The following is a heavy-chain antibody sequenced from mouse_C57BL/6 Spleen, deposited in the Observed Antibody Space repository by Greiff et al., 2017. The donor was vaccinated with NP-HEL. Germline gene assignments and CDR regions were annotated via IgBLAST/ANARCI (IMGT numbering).Heavy chain of an antibody. CDR1: GYTFTSYW. CDR2: IYPGSGST. CDR3: ASGYYGNYDAMDY. D-gene: IGHD2-1*01. V-gene: IGHV1-55*01. Sequence: QVQLQQPGAELVKPGASVKMSCKASGYTFTSYWITWVKQRPGQGLEWIGDIYPGSGSTNYNEKFKSKATLTVDTSSSTAYMQLSSLTSEDSAVYYCASGYYGNYDAMDYWGQGTSVTVSS. J-gene: IGHJ4*01.